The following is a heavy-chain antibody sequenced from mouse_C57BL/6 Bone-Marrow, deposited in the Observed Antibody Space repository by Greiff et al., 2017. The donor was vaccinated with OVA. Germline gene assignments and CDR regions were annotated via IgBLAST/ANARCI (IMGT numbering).Heavy chain of an antibody. CDR2: INPNNGGT. V-gene: IGHV1-18*01. CDR1: GYTFTDYN. CDR3: ARSGSNYGGGFAMDY. Sequence: VQLQQSGPELVKPGASVKIPCKASGYTFTDYNMDWVKQSHGKSLEWIGDINPNNGGTIYNQKFKGKATLTVDKSSSTAYMALRSLTSEDTAVYYCARSGSNYGGGFAMDYWGQGTSVTVSS. D-gene: IGHD2-5*01. J-gene: IGHJ4*01.